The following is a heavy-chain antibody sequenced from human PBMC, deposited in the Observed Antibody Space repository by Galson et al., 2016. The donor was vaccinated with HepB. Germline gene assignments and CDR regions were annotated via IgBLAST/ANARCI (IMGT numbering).Heavy chain of an antibody. CDR2: TYYRSKWDN. V-gene: IGHV6-1*01. CDR3: AKQLPYGGNSRSPGY. Sequence: CAISGDSVSSDSAAWNWIRQSPSRGLEWLGRTYYRSKWDNEYAVSVRSRMTINPDTSKNQFSLQLNSVTPEDTAVYYCAKQLPYGGNSRSPGYWGQGTLVTVSS. J-gene: IGHJ4*02. D-gene: IGHD4-23*01. CDR1: GDSVSSDSAA.